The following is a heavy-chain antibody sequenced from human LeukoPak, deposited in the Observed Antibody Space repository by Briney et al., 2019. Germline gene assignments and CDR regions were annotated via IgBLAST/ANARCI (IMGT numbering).Heavy chain of an antibody. V-gene: IGHV3-33*01. CDR2: IWYDGSNK. D-gene: IGHD3-9*01. Sequence: SGGSLRLSCAASGFTFSNYGMHWVRQAPGKGLEWVAVIWYDGSNKYYADPVKGRFTISRDNSKNTLYLQMNSLRAEDTAVYYCARTMRPILTGYYSLDYWGQGTLVTVSS. CDR1: GFTFSNYG. CDR3: ARTMRPILTGYYSLDY. J-gene: IGHJ4*02.